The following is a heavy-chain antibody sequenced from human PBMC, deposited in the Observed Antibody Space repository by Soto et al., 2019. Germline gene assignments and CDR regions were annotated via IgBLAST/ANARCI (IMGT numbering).Heavy chain of an antibody. CDR3: ARASGWDAFDI. V-gene: IGHV1-69*13. Sequence: ASLKVSCKSSGGSLSSCASIWVRQAPGQGLEWMGGIIPIFGTANYAQKFQGRVTITADESTSTAYMELSSLRSEDTAVYYCARASGWDAFDIWGQGTTVTVSS. D-gene: IGHD3-3*01. CDR2: IIPIFGTA. CDR1: GGSLSSCA. J-gene: IGHJ3*02.